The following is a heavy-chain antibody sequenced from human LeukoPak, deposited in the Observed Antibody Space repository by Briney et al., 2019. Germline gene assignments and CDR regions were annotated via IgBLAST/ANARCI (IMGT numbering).Heavy chain of an antibody. CDR2: ISGSTTYT. CDR1: GFTFSDYY. CDR3: ARDDRYSYGYSQSGHFDY. J-gene: IGHJ4*02. V-gene: IGHV3-11*06. D-gene: IGHD5-18*01. Sequence: GESLRLSCAASGFTFSDYYMSWIRQAPGKGLEWVSYISGSTTYTTYADSVKGRFTISRDNAKTSLYLQMNSLRAEDTAVYYCARDDRYSYGYSQSGHFDYWGQGILVTVSS.